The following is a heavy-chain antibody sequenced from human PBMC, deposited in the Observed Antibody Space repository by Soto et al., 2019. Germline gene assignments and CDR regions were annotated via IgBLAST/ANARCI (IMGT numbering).Heavy chain of an antibody. CDR2: INPSGGST. V-gene: IGHV1-46*01. CDR1: GYTFTSYY. CDR3: ARGQTLRPAITMIVLDP. D-gene: IGHD3-22*01. Sequence: QVQLVQSGAEVKKPGASVKVSCKASGYTFTSYYMHWVRQAPGQGLEWLGIINPSGGSTSYAQKFPRRVTMTGDTSTSTVYMELSSLRSEDTAVYYCARGQTLRPAITMIVLDPWGQGTLVTVSS. J-gene: IGHJ5*02.